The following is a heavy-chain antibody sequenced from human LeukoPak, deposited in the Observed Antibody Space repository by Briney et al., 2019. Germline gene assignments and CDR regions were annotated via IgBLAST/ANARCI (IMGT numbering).Heavy chain of an antibody. J-gene: IGHJ6*02. CDR2: IKQDGTEK. V-gene: IGHV3-7*01. Sequence: GGSLRLSCAASGFTLSTYWMSWVRQAPGKGLEWVANIKQDGTEKYYVDSVKGRFTISRDNAKNSLSLQMNSLRAEDTAVYYCAIGPSTRMDVWGQGTTVTVSS. CDR1: GFTLSTYW. CDR3: AIGPSTRMDV.